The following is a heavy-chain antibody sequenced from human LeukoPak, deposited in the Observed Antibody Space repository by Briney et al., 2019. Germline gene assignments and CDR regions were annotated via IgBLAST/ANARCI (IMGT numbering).Heavy chain of an antibody. CDR3: ARLESGYSGYDGTYFDY. CDR1: GYSFTSYW. V-gene: IGHV5-51*01. D-gene: IGHD5-12*01. J-gene: IGHJ4*02. CDR2: IYPGDSDT. Sequence: NAGESLKISCKGSGYSFTSYWIGWVRQMPGKGLEWMGIIYPGDSDTRYSPSFQGQVTNSADKSISTAYLQWSSLKASDTAMYYCARLESGYSGYDGTYFDYWGQGTLVTVSS.